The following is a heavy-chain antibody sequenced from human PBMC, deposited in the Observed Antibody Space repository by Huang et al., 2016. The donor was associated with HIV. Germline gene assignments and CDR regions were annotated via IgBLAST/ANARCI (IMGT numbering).Heavy chain of an antibody. CDR3: ARDRGQQLSPFDS. V-gene: IGHV3-21*01. CDR1: GFSLDSYN. CDR2: ISPSSSFI. J-gene: IGHJ4*02. Sequence: EVQLVESGGGLVKPGGSLRLSCAASGFSLDSYNMYWVRQTPGKGLQCVSSISPSSSFIDYVDSVKGRFSISRDNAKNSLYLQMNNLRGEDTAVYYCARDRGQQLSPFDSWGQGTLVTVSS. D-gene: IGHD6-13*01.